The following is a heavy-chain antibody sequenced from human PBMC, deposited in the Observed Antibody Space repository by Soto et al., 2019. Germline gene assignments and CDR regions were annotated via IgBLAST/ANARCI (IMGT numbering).Heavy chain of an antibody. Sequence: PGGFLGLSCAASGFTFSSYAMGWVRQDAVKGLEWVSAISGSGGSTYYADSVKGRFTISRDNSKNTLYLQMTSLTAEETAVYYCAKVPADKPRNTIFGVVTSDYYFDYWGQGTLVTVSS. CDR3: AKVPADKPRNTIFGVVTSDYYFDY. D-gene: IGHD3-3*01. J-gene: IGHJ4*02. CDR1: GFTFSSYA. V-gene: IGHV3-23*01. CDR2: ISGSGGST.